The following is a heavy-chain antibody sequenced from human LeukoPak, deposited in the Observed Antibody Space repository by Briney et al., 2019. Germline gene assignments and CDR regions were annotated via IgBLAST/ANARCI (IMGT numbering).Heavy chain of an antibody. Sequence: SETLSLTCPVSNASLTVDSYTWAWVRQPPGKGLEGIGTIFYSGKTYYSASLKSRVTVSLDTSKKNFSLRLSSVTAADTAVYYCARLWIVATWFDAWGQGALVTVSS. CDR2: IFYSGKT. CDR1: NASLTVDSYT. CDR3: ARLWIVATWFDA. V-gene: IGHV4-39*02. D-gene: IGHD2-2*03. J-gene: IGHJ5*02.